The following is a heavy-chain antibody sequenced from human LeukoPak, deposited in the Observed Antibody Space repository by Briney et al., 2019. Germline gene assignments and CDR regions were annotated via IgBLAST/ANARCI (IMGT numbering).Heavy chain of an antibody. V-gene: IGHV4-34*01. CDR2: INHSGST. CDR3: ASLIVPYYFDY. CDR1: GGSFSGYY. J-gene: IGHJ4*02. Sequence: SETLSLTCAVYGGSFSGYYWSWIRQPPGKGLEWIGEINHSGSTYYNPSLKSRVTISVDTSKNQFSLKLSSVTAADTAVYYCASLIVPYYFDYWGQGTLVTVSS. D-gene: IGHD2-2*01.